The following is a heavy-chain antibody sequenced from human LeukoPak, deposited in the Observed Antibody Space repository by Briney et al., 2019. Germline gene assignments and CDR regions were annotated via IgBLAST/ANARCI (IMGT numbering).Heavy chain of an antibody. CDR3: ARGLGDTCIQPTKAFDI. CDR2: IYTLWTT. J-gene: IGHJ3*02. Sequence: SETLSLTCTVSGGSMSRYYGRWIRQPAGKGGEWIGRIYTLWTTNYNPPLKRPVTMSVDTPKSQFSLKLSSVTAADTALYYCARGLGDTCIQPTKAFDIWGQGTMVTVSS. V-gene: IGHV4-4*07. CDR1: GGSMSRYY. D-gene: IGHD5-18*01.